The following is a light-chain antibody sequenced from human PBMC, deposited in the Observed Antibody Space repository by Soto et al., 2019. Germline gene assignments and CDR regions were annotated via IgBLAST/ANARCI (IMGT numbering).Light chain of an antibody. Sequence: EIVLTQSPATLSLSPGEIATLSCRASQSVSSYLAWYQQTPGQAPRLLIYDASNRATGIPARFSGSGSGTDLTLTISSLEPEDFAVYYCQQRRNWPLTFGGGTKVEIK. CDR2: DAS. CDR3: QQRRNWPLT. J-gene: IGKJ4*01. V-gene: IGKV3-11*01. CDR1: QSVSSY.